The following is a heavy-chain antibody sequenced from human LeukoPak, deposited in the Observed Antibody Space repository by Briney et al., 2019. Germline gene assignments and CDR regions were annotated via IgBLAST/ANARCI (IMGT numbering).Heavy chain of an antibody. CDR3: VRRYCTSGLCYYDY. D-gene: IGHD2-8*01. CDR1: GFTFSSYP. CDR2: ITGNGAST. V-gene: IGHV3-64D*09. J-gene: IGHJ4*02. Sequence: GVSLRLSCSASGFTFSSYPMHWVRQGPGKRLDYISGITGNGASTYYADSVKGRFTISRDNSKNTLYLQMGSLRAEDTAVYHCVRRYCTSGLCYYDYWGQGALVTVSS.